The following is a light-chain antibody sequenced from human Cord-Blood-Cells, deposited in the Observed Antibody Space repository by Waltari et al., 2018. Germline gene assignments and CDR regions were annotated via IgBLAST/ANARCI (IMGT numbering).Light chain of an antibody. Sequence: SSELTKDPAVSVALGQTVRITCQGDSLRSYYASWYQQKPGQAPVLVIYGKNNRHSGIPDRFSGSSSGNTASLTITGAQAEDEADYYCNSRDSSGNHLVFGGGTKLTVL. CDR3: NSRDSSGNHLV. V-gene: IGLV3-19*01. CDR2: GKN. CDR1: SLRSYY. J-gene: IGLJ3*02.